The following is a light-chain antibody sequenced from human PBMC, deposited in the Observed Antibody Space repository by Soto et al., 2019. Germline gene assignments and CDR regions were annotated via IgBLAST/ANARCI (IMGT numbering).Light chain of an antibody. CDR3: QQYNHWSSIT. J-gene: IGKJ5*01. CDR1: QYISNN. CDR2: GAS. V-gene: IGKV3-15*01. Sequence: EIAMTQSPATLSVSLGERATLSCRASQYISNNLAWYQQRPGQAPSLLIYGASTRATGVPARFSGSGSGTAFLLSISCLQSEDSAVYYCQQYNHWSSITFGQGTRPEIK.